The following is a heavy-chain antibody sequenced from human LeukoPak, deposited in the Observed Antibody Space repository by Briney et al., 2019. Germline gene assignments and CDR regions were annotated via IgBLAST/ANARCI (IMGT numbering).Heavy chain of an antibody. J-gene: IGHJ4*02. CDR2: ISGSGAST. V-gene: IGHV3-23*01. CDR1: GFTFTNYD. CDR3: AKDFGGGYYSFDS. D-gene: IGHD3-3*01. Sequence: GGSLRLSCAASGFTFTNYDMTWVRQAPGKGLEWVSLISGSGASTYYADSVKGRFTISRDNSKNTLYLQMNSLRAEDTAVYYCAKDFGGGYYSFDSWGQGTLVTVSS.